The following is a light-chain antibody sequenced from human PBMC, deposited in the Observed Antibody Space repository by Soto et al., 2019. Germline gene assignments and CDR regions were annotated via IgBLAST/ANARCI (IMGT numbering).Light chain of an antibody. CDR3: SSYSSISYVI. CDR2: DVS. Sequence: QSVLTQPASVSGSPGQSITISCTGTTSDVGAYNYVSWYQQHPGEAPRLMIYDVSYRPSGVSNRFSGSKSGNTASLTISGLRAEDEADYYCSSYSSISYVIFGGGTKLTV. J-gene: IGLJ2*01. V-gene: IGLV2-14*01. CDR1: TSDVGAYNY.